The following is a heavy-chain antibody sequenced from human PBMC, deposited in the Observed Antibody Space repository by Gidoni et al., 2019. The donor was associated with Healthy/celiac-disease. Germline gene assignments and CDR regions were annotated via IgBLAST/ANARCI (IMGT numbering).Heavy chain of an antibody. Sequence: QVQLQESGPGLVKPSQTLSLTCTVSGGSISSGSYYWSWIRQPAGKGLEWIGRIYTSGSTNYNPSLKSRVTISVDTSKNQFSLKLSSVTAADTAVYYCARDAGDYYGSGVARRLSWFDPWGQGTLVTVSS. CDR1: GGSISSGSYY. J-gene: IGHJ5*02. D-gene: IGHD3-10*01. CDR3: ARDAGDYYGSGVARRLSWFDP. V-gene: IGHV4-61*02. CDR2: IYTSGST.